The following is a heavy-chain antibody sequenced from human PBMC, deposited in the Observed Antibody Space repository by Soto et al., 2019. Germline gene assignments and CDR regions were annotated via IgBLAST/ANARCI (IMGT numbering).Heavy chain of an antibody. Sequence: QVQLVESGGGVVQPGRSLRLSCAASGFTFSSYGMHWVRQAPGKGLEWVAVIWYDGSNKYYADSVKGRFTISRDNSKNTLYLQMNSLRAEDTAVYYCARWATVTVQFDYWGQGTLVTVSS. D-gene: IGHD4-17*01. CDR1: GFTFSSYG. J-gene: IGHJ4*02. V-gene: IGHV3-33*01. CDR2: IWYDGSNK. CDR3: ARWATVTVQFDY.